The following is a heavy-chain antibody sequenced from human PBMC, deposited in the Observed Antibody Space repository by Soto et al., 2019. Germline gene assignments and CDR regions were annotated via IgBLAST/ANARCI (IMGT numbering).Heavy chain of an antibody. D-gene: IGHD2-21*02. Sequence: ASVKVSCKASGYTFTSYAMHWVRQAPGQRLEWMGWINAGNGNTKYSQKFQGRVTITRDTSASTAYMELSSLRSEDTAVYYCARVRTYCGGDCYSFDYWGQGTLVTVS. J-gene: IGHJ4*02. V-gene: IGHV1-3*01. CDR3: ARVRTYCGGDCYSFDY. CDR2: INAGNGNT. CDR1: GYTFTSYA.